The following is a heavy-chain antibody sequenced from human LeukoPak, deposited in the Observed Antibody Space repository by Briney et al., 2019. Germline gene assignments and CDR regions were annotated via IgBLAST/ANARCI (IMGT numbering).Heavy chain of an antibody. J-gene: IGHJ6*02. V-gene: IGHV3-21*01. CDR3: AKDPRGSSWYYYGMDV. CDR2: VSSSSSYI. D-gene: IGHD6-13*01. CDR1: GFTFSSYS. Sequence: PGGSLRLSCAASGFTFSSYSMNWVRQAPGKGLEWVSSVSSSSSYIYYADSVKGRFTISRDNAKNSLYLQMNSLRAEDTAVYYCAKDPRGSSWYYYGMDVWGQGTTVTVSS.